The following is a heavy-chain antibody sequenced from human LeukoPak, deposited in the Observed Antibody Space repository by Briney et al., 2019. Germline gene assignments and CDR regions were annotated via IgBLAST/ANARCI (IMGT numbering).Heavy chain of an antibody. J-gene: IGHJ4*02. CDR1: GGSISGYY. CDR3: ARSNSSSWPLDY. D-gene: IGHD6-13*01. Sequence: SSETLSLTCTVSGGSISGYYWSWIRQPPGKGLEWIGYIYYSGRTNYNPSLESRVTMSVDASKNQFSLNLSSVTAADTAVYYCARSNSSSWPLDYWGQGALVTVSS. CDR2: IYYSGRT. V-gene: IGHV4-59*08.